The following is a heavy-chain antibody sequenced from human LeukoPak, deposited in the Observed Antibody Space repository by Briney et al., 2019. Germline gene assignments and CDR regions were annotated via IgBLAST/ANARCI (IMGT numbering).Heavy chain of an antibody. D-gene: IGHD1-1*01. Sequence: GGSLRLSCAASGFTFSRYCMSWVRQAPGKGLEWVANIKQDRSERYHVDSVRGRFTISRDNAKNSLFLQMNSLRAEDTAVYYCANMGLEPLPYYFDYWGQGTLVTVSS. CDR2: IKQDRSER. CDR1: GFTFSRYC. V-gene: IGHV3-7*01. J-gene: IGHJ4*02. CDR3: ANMGLEPLPYYFDY.